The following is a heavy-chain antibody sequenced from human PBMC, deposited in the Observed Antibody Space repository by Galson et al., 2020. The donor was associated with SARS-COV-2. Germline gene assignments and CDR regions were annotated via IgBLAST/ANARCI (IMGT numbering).Heavy chain of an antibody. CDR1: GFSLSSSGEG. J-gene: IGHJ5*02. CDR3: ADSSRTVFGVTRRFDP. Sequence: SGPTLVKPTQTLTLTCTFSGFSLSSSGEGVGWIRQPPGKALEWLALIYWDDDERYSPSLKTRLTITKDTSKNQVVLTMTNMDPVDTGTYFCADSSRTVFGVTRRFDPWGQGTLVTVSS. CDR2: IYWDDDE. D-gene: IGHD3-3*01. V-gene: IGHV2-5*02.